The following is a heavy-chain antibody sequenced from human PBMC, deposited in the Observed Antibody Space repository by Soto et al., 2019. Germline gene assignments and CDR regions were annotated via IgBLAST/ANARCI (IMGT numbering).Heavy chain of an antibody. V-gene: IGHV5-10-1*01. D-gene: IGHD6-13*01. CDR1: GYSFTSYW. J-gene: IGHJ3*01. CDR3: ARHVGPAAAMEDVFDL. CDR2: IHPSDSYT. Sequence: GESLKISCKGSGYSFTSYWIGWVRQMPGKGLEWMGRIHPSDSYTNYSPSFQGHVTISADKSISTAYLQWSSLKASDTAMFYCARHVGPAAAMEDVFDLWGQGTMVTVSS.